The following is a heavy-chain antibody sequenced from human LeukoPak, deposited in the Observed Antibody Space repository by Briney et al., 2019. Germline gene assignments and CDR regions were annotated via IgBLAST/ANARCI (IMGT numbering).Heavy chain of an antibody. D-gene: IGHD2-21*02. CDR1: GGSMTGYY. CDR2: VHSSGGT. V-gene: IGHV4-59*08. Sequence: SETLSLSCTVSGGSMTGYYWAWIRQPPGKRLEWIGYVHSSGGTKYNPSLKSRVTVSIDMSKNQFSLNLRSVTAADTAAYYCAKLANCGDDCYDRPHWFDPWGQGRLVTVSS. J-gene: IGHJ5*02. CDR3: AKLANCGDDCYDRPHWFDP.